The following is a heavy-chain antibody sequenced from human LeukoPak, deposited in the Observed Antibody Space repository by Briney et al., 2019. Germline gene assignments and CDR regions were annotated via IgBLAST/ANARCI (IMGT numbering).Heavy chain of an antibody. V-gene: IGHV3-7*01. D-gene: IGHD3-10*01. CDR2: IKQDGSEK. Sequence: PGGSLRLSWPASGFTFSSYWMSWVRQAPGKGLEWVANIKQDGSEKYYVESVKGRFNISRDNAKNSLYLQMNSLRADDTAVYYCARDSRGAFDYWGQGTLVTVSS. CDR1: GFTFSSYW. J-gene: IGHJ4*02. CDR3: ARDSRGAFDY.